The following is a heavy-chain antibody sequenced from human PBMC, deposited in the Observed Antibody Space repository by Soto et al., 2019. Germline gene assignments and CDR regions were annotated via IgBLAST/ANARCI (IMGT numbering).Heavy chain of an antibody. Sequence: ASVKVSCKASGYTFTSYGINWVRQAPGQGLEWMGWISAYNGNTNYAQKLQGRVTMTTDTSTSTAYMELRSLRSDDTAVYYCARAWGTTVTTSPSYYYYGMDVWGQGTTVSVSS. CDR2: ISAYNGNT. D-gene: IGHD4-4*01. V-gene: IGHV1-18*01. CDR1: GYTFTSYG. CDR3: ARAWGTTVTTSPSYYYYGMDV. J-gene: IGHJ6*02.